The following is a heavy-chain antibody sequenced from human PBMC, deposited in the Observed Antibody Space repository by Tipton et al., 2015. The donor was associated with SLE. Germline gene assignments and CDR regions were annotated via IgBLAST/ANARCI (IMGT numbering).Heavy chain of an antibody. CDR1: GGSISSHY. CDR3: ARDRGWGSNWYRAFDI. CDR2: IYYSGST. V-gene: IGHV4-59*11. Sequence: TLSLTCTVSGGSISSHYWSWIRQPPGKGLEWIGYIYYSGSTNYNPSLKSRVTISVDTSKNQFSLKLSSVTAADTAVYYCARDRGWGSNWYRAFDIWGQGTMVTVSS. J-gene: IGHJ3*02. D-gene: IGHD6-13*01.